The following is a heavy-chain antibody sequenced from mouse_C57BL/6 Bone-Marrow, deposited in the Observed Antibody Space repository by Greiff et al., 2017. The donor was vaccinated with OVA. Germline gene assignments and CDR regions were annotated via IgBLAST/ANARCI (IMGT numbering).Heavy chain of an antibody. D-gene: IGHD2-10*02. CDR2: IDPSDSYT. Sequence: QVQLQQPGAELVMPGASVKLSCKASGYTFTSYWMHWVKQRPGQGLEWIGEIDPSDSYTNYNQKFKGKSTLTVDKSSSTAYMQLSSLTSEDSAVYYGAREEGMVCFDYWGQGTTLTVSS. J-gene: IGHJ2*01. V-gene: IGHV1-69*01. CDR3: AREEGMVCFDY. CDR1: GYTFTSYW.